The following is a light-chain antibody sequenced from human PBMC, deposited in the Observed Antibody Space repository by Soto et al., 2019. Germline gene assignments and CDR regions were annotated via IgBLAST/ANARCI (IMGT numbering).Light chain of an antibody. CDR1: QNIFSW. Sequence: DIQMTQSPSTLSASVGDRVTITCRASQNIFSWLAWHQQKPGKAPKLLIYDASTLEGGAPSRFSGSGSGTEFTLTISSLQADDFPIYYCQQYNSYPYTFGRGTKVDIK. V-gene: IGKV1-5*01. CDR3: QQYNSYPYT. CDR2: DAS. J-gene: IGKJ2*01.